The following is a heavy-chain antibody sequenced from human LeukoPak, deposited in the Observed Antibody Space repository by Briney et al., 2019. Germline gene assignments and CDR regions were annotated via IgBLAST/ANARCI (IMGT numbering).Heavy chain of an antibody. D-gene: IGHD2-2*01. J-gene: IGHJ4*02. CDR1: GGTFSSYA. V-gene: IGHV1-69*13. CDR2: IIPIFGTA. Sequence: SVKVSCKASGGTFSSYAISWVRQAPGQGLEWMGGIIPIFGTANYAQKFQGRVTITADESTSTAYMELSSLGSEDTAVYYCARDATYQLLFAYYWGQGTLVTVSS. CDR3: ARDATYQLLFAYY.